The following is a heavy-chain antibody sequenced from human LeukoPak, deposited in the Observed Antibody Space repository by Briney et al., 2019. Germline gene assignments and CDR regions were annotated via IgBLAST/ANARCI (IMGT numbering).Heavy chain of an antibody. Sequence: SETLSLTCAVYGGSFSGYYWSWIRQPPGKGLEWIGEINHSGSTNYNPSLKSRVTISVDTSKNQFSLKLSSVTAADTAVYYCARESYSNYPYYCYMDVWGKGTTVTVSS. D-gene: IGHD4-11*01. J-gene: IGHJ6*03. V-gene: IGHV4-34*01. CDR1: GGSFSGYY. CDR3: ARESYSNYPYYCYMDV. CDR2: INHSGST.